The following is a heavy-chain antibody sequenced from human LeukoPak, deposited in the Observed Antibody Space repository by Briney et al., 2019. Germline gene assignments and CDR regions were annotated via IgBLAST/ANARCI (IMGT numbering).Heavy chain of an antibody. CDR1: GYTFTSYV. CDR3: ARGRIAVAGTFPY. V-gene: IGHV1-8*01. D-gene: IGHD6-19*01. CDR2: MNPNSGNT. Sequence: ASVKVSCKASGYTFTSYVINWVRQATGQGLGGRGWMNPNSGNTGYAQKFQGRVTMTRNTSRSTAYMELSSLRSEDTAVYYCARGRIAVAGTFPYWGQGTLVTVSS. J-gene: IGHJ4*02.